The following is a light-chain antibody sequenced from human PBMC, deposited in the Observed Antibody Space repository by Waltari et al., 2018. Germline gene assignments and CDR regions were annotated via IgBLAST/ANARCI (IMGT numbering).Light chain of an antibody. V-gene: IGLV3-21*03. CDR1: GLLSNS. J-gene: IGLJ2*01. CDR2: DDS. Sequence: SYVLTQPPSVSVAPGRTASITRWGNGLLSNSVHWYQQRPGQAPVLVVYDDSGRPSGIPERFSGSNSANTATLTIRRVEAGDEADYYCQVWDRNSAVVFGGGTKLTVL. CDR3: QVWDRNSAVV.